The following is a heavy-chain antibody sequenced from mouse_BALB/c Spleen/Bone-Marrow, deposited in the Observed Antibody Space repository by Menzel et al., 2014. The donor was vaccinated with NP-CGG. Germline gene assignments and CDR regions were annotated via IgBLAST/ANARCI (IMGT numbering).Heavy chain of an antibody. CDR1: GFNIKDTY. CDR2: IDPANGNT. V-gene: IGHV14-3*02. J-gene: IGHJ4*01. D-gene: IGHD4-1*01. Sequence: EVQLQQSGAELVKPGASVKLSCTASGFNIKDTYMHWVKQRPDQRLEWIGRIDPANGNTKYDPKFQGKATITADTSSNKAYLQHSSRTSEDTADYYCTKWEYYAIDYWGQGTSVTVAS. CDR3: TKWEYYAIDY.